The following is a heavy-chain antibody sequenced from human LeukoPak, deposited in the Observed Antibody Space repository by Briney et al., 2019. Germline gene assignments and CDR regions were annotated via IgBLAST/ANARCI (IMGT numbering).Heavy chain of an antibody. CDR2: IIPIFCTA. CDR1: GGAFSSYA. CDR3: ARAKGSSSSFDY. V-gene: IGHV1-69*05. Sequence: SVKVSCKASGGAFSSYAISWVRQAPGQGVEWMGRIIPIFCTANYAQKFQGRVTITTDESTSTAYMELSSLRSEDTAVYYCARAKGSSSSFDYWGQGTLVTVSS. J-gene: IGHJ4*02. D-gene: IGHD6-6*01.